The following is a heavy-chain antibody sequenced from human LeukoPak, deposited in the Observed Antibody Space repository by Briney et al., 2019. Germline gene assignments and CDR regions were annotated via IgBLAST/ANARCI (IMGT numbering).Heavy chain of an antibody. Sequence: GGSLRLSCAASGFTFSNYGMHWVRQAPGKGLEWGAVISYDGSNKYHADSVKGRFTISRDNSKNTVYLQMNSLRAEDTAVYYCAKPLTGVSSDYFDYWGQGTLVTVSS. CDR3: AKPLTGVSSDYFDY. J-gene: IGHJ4*02. D-gene: IGHD7-27*01. V-gene: IGHV3-30*18. CDR1: GFTFSNYG. CDR2: ISYDGSNK.